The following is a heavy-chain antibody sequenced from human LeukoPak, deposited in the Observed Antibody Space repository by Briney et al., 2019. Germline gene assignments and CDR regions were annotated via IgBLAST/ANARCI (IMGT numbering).Heavy chain of an antibody. Sequence: KPSETLSLTCAVYGGSFSGYYWSWIRQPAGKGLEWIGRIYTSGSTNYNPSLKSRVTMSVDTSKNQFSLKLSSVTAADTAVYYCAREGITIFGVVIHNYYMDVWGKGTTVTVSS. CDR3: AREGITIFGVVIHNYYMDV. V-gene: IGHV4-4*07. CDR2: IYTSGST. CDR1: GGSFSGYY. J-gene: IGHJ6*03. D-gene: IGHD3-3*01.